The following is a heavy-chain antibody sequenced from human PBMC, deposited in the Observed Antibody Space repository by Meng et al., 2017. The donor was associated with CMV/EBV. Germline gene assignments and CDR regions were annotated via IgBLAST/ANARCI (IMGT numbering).Heavy chain of an antibody. J-gene: IGHJ3*02. V-gene: IGHV3-33*06. Sequence: GESLKISCAASGFTFDNYGMHWVRQAPGKGLEWVAVIWYDGSNKYYADSVKGRFTISRDNSKNTLYLQMNSLRAEDTAVYYCAKEAHLYDFWTRDAFDIWGQGTMVTVSS. CDR1: GFTFDNYG. CDR2: IWYDGSNK. CDR3: AKEAHLYDFWTRDAFDI. D-gene: IGHD3-3*01.